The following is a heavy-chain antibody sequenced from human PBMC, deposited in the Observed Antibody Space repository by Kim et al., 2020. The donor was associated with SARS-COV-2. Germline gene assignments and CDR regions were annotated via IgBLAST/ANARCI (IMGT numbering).Heavy chain of an antibody. CDR2: VDHSGTT. CDR1: GASISSSSC. V-gene: IGHV4-4*02. J-gene: IGHJ5*02. CDR3: ARGVSSAWTLRAWFDP. D-gene: IGHD3-22*01. Sequence: SETLSLTCVVSGASISSSSCWSWVRQPPGKGLEWIGEVDHSGTTSYNVSLKSRVTISADKSKNQFSLRLNSVSAADTAVYYCARGVSSAWTLRAWFDPWG.